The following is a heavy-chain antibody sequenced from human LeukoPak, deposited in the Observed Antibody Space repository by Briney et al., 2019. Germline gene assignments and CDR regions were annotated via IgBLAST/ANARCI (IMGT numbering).Heavy chain of an antibody. CDR1: GYTFTSYY. Sequence: GASVTVSCKASGYTFTSYYMHWVRQAPGQGLEWMGVINPSGGSTSYAQKFQGRVTMTRDTSTSTVYMELSSLRSEYTAVYYCAREGGWFGEFLINSYNWFDPWGQGTLVTVSS. CDR2: INPSGGST. D-gene: IGHD3-10*01. CDR3: AREGGWFGEFLINSYNWFDP. J-gene: IGHJ5*02. V-gene: IGHV1-46*01.